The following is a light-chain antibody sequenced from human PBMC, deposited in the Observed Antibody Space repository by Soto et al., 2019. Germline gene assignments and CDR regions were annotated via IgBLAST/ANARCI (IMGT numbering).Light chain of an antibody. CDR1: SSDVGSYNL. CDR2: EGS. CDR3: CSYAGSSNDVV. Sequence: QSVLTQPASVSGSPGQSITISCTGTSSDVGSYNLVSWYQQHPGKAPKLMIYEGSKRPSGVSNRFSGSKSGNAASLTISGLQAEDEADYYYCSYAGSSNDVVFGGGTKLTVL. J-gene: IGLJ2*01. V-gene: IGLV2-23*01.